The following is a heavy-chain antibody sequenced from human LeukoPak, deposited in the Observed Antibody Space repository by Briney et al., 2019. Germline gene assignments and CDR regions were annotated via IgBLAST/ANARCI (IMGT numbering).Heavy chain of an antibody. CDR1: GFTFSNYG. Sequence: PGGSLRLSCAASGFTFSNYGMHWVRQAPGKGLEWVTVIWYDGSNKYYAGSVRGRFTISRDNSKNTLYLQMNSLRAEDTAVYYCARENRDGYNLAFEYWGQGILVTVSS. CDR3: ARENRDGYNLAFEY. V-gene: IGHV3-33*01. J-gene: IGHJ4*02. D-gene: IGHD5-24*01. CDR2: IWYDGSNK.